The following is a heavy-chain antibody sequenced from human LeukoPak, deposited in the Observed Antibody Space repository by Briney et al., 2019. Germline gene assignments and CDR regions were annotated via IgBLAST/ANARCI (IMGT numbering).Heavy chain of an antibody. D-gene: IGHD6-19*01. J-gene: IGHJ6*02. CDR3: AKDKKYSSGWYPELGYYGMDV. CDR1: GFTFSSYA. V-gene: IGHV3-23*01. Sequence: GGSLRLSGAASGFTFSSYAMSWVRQAPGKGLEWVSAISGSGGSTYYADSVKGRFTISRDNSKNTLYLQMNSLRAEDTAVYYCAKDKKYSSGWYPELGYYGMDVWGQGTTVTVSS. CDR2: ISGSGGST.